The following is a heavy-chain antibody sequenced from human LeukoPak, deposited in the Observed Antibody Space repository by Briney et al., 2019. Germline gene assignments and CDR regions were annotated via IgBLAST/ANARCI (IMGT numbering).Heavy chain of an antibody. Sequence: SVKVSCKASGGTFSSYAISWVRQAPGQGLEWMGGIIPIFGTANYAQKFQGRVTITADESTSTAYMELSSRRSEDTAVYYCARDGYSSSSFTPFDYWGQGTLVTVSS. CDR1: GGTFSSYA. V-gene: IGHV1-69*13. J-gene: IGHJ4*02. CDR2: IIPIFGTA. D-gene: IGHD6-6*01. CDR3: ARDGYSSSSFTPFDY.